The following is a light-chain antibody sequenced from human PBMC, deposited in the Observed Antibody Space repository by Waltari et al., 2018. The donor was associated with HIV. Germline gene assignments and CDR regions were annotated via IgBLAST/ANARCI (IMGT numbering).Light chain of an antibody. CDR3: QSYDSSLRGHV. Sequence: QSVLTQPPSVSGAPGQRITISCTGSSSNIGAGCDVHWYQQLPGTAPKVLIYGNSNRPSGVPDRFSGSKSGTSASLAITGLQADDEADYYCQSYDSSLRGHVFGTGTKVTVL. J-gene: IGLJ1*01. CDR1: SSNIGAGCD. CDR2: GNS. V-gene: IGLV1-40*01.